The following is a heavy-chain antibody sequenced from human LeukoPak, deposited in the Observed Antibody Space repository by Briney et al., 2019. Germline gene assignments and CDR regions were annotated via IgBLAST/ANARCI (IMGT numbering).Heavy chain of an antibody. J-gene: IGHJ5*02. Sequence: GGSLRLSCEASGHTFSNSALGWLRQAPGKGLEWVSGMSAGTDTYYADSVRGRFTISRDLSKDTLYLHMDSLRADDTAVYYCAIGCHCNYGLSSWFDPWGQGTLVIVSS. D-gene: IGHD1-7*01. CDR1: GHTFSNSA. V-gene: IGHV3-23*01. CDR3: AIGCHCNYGLSSWFDP. CDR2: MSAGTDT.